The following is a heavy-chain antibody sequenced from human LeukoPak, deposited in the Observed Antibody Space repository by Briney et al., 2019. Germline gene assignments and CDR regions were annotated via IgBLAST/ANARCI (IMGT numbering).Heavy chain of an antibody. Sequence: ASVKVSCKASGYTFTSYGISWVRQAPGQGLEWMGWISAYNGNTNYAQKLQGRVTMTTDTSTSTAYMELRSLRSDDTAVYYCARDMYYDFWSGYSFGFVYWGQGTLVTVSS. CDR3: ARDMYYDFWSGYSFGFVY. V-gene: IGHV1-18*01. CDR1: GYTFTSYG. CDR2: ISAYNGNT. D-gene: IGHD3-3*01. J-gene: IGHJ4*02.